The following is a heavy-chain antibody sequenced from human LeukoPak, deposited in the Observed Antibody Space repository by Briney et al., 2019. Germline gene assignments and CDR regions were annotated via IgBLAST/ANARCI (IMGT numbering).Heavy chain of an antibody. CDR1: GYTFTRNF. V-gene: IGHV1-46*01. Sequence: ASVTVSCQASGYTFTRNFMHWVRQAPGHGLAWMGVINPSSGSASYSQNFQGRVTMTRDTSTSTVYMEMSSLRSEDTAVYYCSRESCSGGSCYYFDYWGQGTLVTVSA. CDR3: SRESCSGGSCYYFDY. J-gene: IGHJ4*02. D-gene: IGHD2-15*01. CDR2: INPSSGSA.